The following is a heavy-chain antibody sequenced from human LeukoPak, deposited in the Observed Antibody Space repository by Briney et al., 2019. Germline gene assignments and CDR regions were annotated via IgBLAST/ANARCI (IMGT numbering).Heavy chain of an antibody. CDR3: ARDPSSGWYWYFDY. D-gene: IGHD6-19*01. V-gene: IGHV4-59*01. CDR2: IYYSGST. Sequence: PSETLSLTCTVSGGSLSSYYWSWVRQPPGKGLEWMGYIYYSGSTNYNPSLTSRVTISVDTSKNQFSLKLSSVTAADTAVYYCARDPSSGWYWYFDYWGQGTLVTVSS. CDR1: GGSLSSYY. J-gene: IGHJ4*02.